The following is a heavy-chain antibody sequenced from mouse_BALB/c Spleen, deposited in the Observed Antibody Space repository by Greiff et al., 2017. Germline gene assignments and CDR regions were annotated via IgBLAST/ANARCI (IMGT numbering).Heavy chain of an antibody. CDR1: GFTFTDYY. J-gene: IGHJ1*01. Sequence: DVMLVESGGGLVQPGGSLRLSCATSGFTFTDYYMSWVRQPPGKALEWLGFIRNKANGYTTEYSASVKGRFTISRDNSQSILYLQMNTLRAEDSATYYCARESYWYFDVWGAGTTVTVSS. CDR3: ARESYWYFDV. V-gene: IGHV7-3*02. CDR2: IRNKANGYTT.